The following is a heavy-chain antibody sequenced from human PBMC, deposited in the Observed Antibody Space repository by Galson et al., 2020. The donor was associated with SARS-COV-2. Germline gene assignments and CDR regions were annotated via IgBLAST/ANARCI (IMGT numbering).Heavy chain of an antibody. Sequence: SGPTLVKPTQTLTLTCTFSGFSLSTSGMCVSWIRQPPGKALEWLARIDWDDDKFYSTSLKTRLTISKDTSKNQVVLTMTNMDPVDTATYYCARTNYDMLTGSTQLLDYWGQGTLVTVSS. V-gene: IGHV2-70*17. CDR3: ARTNYDMLTGSTQLLDY. J-gene: IGHJ4*02. D-gene: IGHD3-9*01. CDR1: GFSLSTSGMC. CDR2: IDWDDDK.